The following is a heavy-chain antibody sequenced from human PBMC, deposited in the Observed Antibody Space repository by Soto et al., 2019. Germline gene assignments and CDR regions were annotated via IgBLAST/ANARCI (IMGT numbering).Heavy chain of an antibody. D-gene: IGHD3-10*01. CDR2: IYYSGST. CDR1: GGSISSGGYY. CDR3: ARGVTLVRGVIHTPYFDY. J-gene: IGHJ4*02. Sequence: SETLSLTCTVSGGSISSGGYYWSWIRQHPGKGLEWIGYIYYSGSTYYNPSLKSRVTISVDTSKNQFSLKLSSVTAADTAVYYFARGVTLVRGVIHTPYFDYWGQGALVTVSS. V-gene: IGHV4-31*03.